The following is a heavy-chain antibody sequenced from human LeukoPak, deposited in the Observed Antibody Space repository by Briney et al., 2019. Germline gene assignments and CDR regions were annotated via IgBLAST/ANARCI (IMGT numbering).Heavy chain of an antibody. CDR1: GFTFQGYY. CDR2: ISSNGATK. J-gene: IGHJ4*02. CDR3: AIQMTMIVVVPYFDY. V-gene: IGHV3-11*04. Sequence: PGGSLRLSCEASGFTFQGYYMSWIRQAPGKGLEWVSFISSNGATKYYADSVRGRFTISRDNAKNSVYLYMNSLREDDTAVYYCAIQMTMIVVVPYFDYWGQGIPVTVSP. D-gene: IGHD3-22*01.